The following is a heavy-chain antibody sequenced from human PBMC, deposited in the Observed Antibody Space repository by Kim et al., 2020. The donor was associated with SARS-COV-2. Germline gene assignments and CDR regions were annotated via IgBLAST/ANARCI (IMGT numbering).Heavy chain of an antibody. J-gene: IGHJ4*02. CDR2: ISWNSGSI. CDR3: AKDISKYSSGSFDY. D-gene: IGHD6-19*01. Sequence: GGSLRLSCAASGFTFDDYAMHWVRQAPGKGLEWVSGISWNSGSIGYADSVKGRFTISRDNAKNSLYLQMNSLRAEDTALYYCAKDISKYSSGSFDYWGQG. CDR1: GFTFDDYA. V-gene: IGHV3-9*01.